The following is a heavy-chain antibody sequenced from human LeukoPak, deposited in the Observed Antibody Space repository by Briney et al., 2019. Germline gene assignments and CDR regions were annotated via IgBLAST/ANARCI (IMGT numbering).Heavy chain of an antibody. CDR1: GGSISSSSYY. Sequence: PSETLSLTCTVSGGSISSSSYYWGWIRQPPGKGLEWIGSIYYSGSTYYNPSLKSRVTISVDTSKNQFSLKLSSVTAADTAVYYCARDLRAAAGTNWFDPWGQGTLVTVSS. J-gene: IGHJ5*02. CDR3: ARDLRAAAGTNWFDP. CDR2: IYYSGST. D-gene: IGHD6-13*01. V-gene: IGHV4-39*07.